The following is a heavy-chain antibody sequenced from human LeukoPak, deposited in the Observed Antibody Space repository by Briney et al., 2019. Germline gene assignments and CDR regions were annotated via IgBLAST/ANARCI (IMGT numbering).Heavy chain of an antibody. V-gene: IGHV3-11*01. D-gene: IGHD3-22*01. CDR1: GFTFSDYY. CDR2: TSRSGSII. CDR3: ARDSHYDSSGSNYYYYDMDV. J-gene: IGHJ6*02. Sequence: KAGGSLRLSRAASGFTFSDYYMSWIRQAPGKGLEWVSYTSRSGSIIYYADSVKGRFTISRDNAKNSLYLQMNSLRAEDTAVYYCARDSHYDSSGSNYYYYDMDVWGQGTTVTVSS.